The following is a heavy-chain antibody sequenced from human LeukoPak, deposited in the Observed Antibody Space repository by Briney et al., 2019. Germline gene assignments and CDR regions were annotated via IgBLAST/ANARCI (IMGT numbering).Heavy chain of an antibody. CDR3: ARDQESLYNWNYGMDV. V-gene: IGHV1-2*02. CDR1: GYTFTGYY. Sequence: ASVKVSCKASGYTFTGYYMHWVRQAPGQGLEWRGWINPNRGGTNYAQKFQGRVTMTRDTSISTAYMELSRLRSDDTAVYYRARDQESLYNWNYGMDVWGQGTTVTVSS. J-gene: IGHJ6*02. D-gene: IGHD1-1*01. CDR2: INPNRGGT.